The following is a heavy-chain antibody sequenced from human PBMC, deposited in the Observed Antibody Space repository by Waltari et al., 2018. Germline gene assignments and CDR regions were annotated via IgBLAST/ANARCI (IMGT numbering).Heavy chain of an antibody. V-gene: IGHV1-2*06. J-gene: IGHJ4*02. CDR2: IDPNGGGT. CDR1: GFIFTDYY. Sequence: QVQLVQSGAEVQKPGASAKVSCKASGFIFTDYYIHWVRQAPGQGLEWMGRIDPNGGGTHYAQKFQGRVTMSRDSSIRTAYMELNRVTSDDTAVYYCARETVAGALDYWGQGTPVTVSS. D-gene: IGHD6-19*01. CDR3: ARETVAGALDY.